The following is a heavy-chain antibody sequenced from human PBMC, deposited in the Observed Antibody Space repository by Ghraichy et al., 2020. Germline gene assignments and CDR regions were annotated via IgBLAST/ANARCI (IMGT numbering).Heavy chain of an antibody. CDR3: ARADY. J-gene: IGHJ4*02. Sequence: SETLSLTCTVSGDSIDSAGYYWGWIRQRQGQGLEWIGYIYHTGKTYYNASLQSRASISMDMSKNQFSLKLPSVTVADTAVYYCARADYWGRGILVTVSS. CDR1: GDSIDSAGYY. V-gene: IGHV4-31*03. CDR2: IYHTGKT.